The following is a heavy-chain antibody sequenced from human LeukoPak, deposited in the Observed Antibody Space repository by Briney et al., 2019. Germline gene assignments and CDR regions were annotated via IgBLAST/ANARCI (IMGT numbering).Heavy chain of an antibody. CDR2: IKEDGSEK. CDR3: ARDVDANY. D-gene: IGHD5-12*01. J-gene: IGHJ4*02. Sequence: GGSLRLSCTASGFTFGTFWMTWVRQAPGKGLEWVANIKEDGSEKYYVDSVKGRFTISRDNARKSLSLQMNSLRAEDTAVYYCARDVDANYWGQGTLVTVSS. V-gene: IGHV3-7*03. CDR1: GFTFGTFW.